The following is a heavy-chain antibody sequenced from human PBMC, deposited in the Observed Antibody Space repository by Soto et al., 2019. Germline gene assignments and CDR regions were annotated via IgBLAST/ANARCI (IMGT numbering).Heavy chain of an antibody. D-gene: IGHD6-13*01. CDR1: GGSISSYY. CDR2: IYYSGST. J-gene: IGHJ6*03. Sequence: QVQLQESGPGLVKPSETLSLTCTVSGGSISSYYWSWIRQPPGKGLEWIGYIYYSGSTNYNPSLKSLVTISVDTSKNQFSLKLSSVTAADTAVYYCARIAAAPDYYYYYMDVWGKGTTVTVSS. V-gene: IGHV4-59*08. CDR3: ARIAAAPDYYYYYMDV.